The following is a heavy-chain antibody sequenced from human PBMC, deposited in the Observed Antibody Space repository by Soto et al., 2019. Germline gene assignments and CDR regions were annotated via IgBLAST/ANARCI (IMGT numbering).Heavy chain of an antibody. V-gene: IGHV3-53*01. CDR2: IYSGGST. J-gene: IGHJ6*02. Sequence: EVQLVESGGGLIQPGESLRLSCAASGFTVSSNYMSWVRQAPGKGLEWVSVIYSGGSTYYADSVKGRFTISRDNSKNTLYLPMNSLRAEDTAVYYCAREVEGDGMDVWGQGTTVTVSS. CDR3: AREVEGDGMDV. D-gene: IGHD3-16*01. CDR1: GFTVSSNY.